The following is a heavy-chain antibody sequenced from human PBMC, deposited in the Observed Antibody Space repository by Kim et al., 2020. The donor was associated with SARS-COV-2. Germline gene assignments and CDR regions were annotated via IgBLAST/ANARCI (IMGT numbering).Heavy chain of an antibody. CDR2: IYYSGST. CDR1: GGSISSYY. J-gene: IGHJ4*02. CDR3: ARVSAADPTHFDY. D-gene: IGHD2-15*01. V-gene: IGHV4-59*01. Sequence: SETLSLTCTVSGGSISSYYWSWIRQPPGKGLEWIGYIYYSGSTNYNPSLKSRVTISVDTSKNQFSLKLSSVTAADTAVYYCARVSAADPTHFDYWGQGTLVTVSS.